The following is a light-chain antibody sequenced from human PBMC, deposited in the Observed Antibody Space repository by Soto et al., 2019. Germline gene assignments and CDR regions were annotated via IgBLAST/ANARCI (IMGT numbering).Light chain of an antibody. CDR2: DVS. CDR3: SSYTSTSTLYV. V-gene: IGLV2-14*03. Sequence: QSALTQPASVSGSPGQSITISCTGTSSDIGSYNYVSWYQHLPGKVPKLIIYDVSNRPSGVSDRFSASKSGNAASLTISGLQAEDEADYYCSSYTSTSTLYVFGTGTKVTVL. J-gene: IGLJ1*01. CDR1: SSDIGSYNY.